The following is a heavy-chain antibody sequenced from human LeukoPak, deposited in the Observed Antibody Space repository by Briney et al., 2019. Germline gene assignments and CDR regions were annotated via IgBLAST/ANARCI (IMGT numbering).Heavy chain of an antibody. J-gene: IGHJ4*02. Sequence: SETLSLICAVSGGSISSGGYSWSWIRQPPGKGLEWIGYIYHSGSTYYNPSLKSRVTISVDRSKNQFSLKLSSVTAADTAVYYCARDNGDYGLGYWGQGTLVTVSS. CDR3: ARDNGDYGLGY. CDR1: GGSISSGGYS. D-gene: IGHD4-17*01. CDR2: IYHSGST. V-gene: IGHV4-30-2*01.